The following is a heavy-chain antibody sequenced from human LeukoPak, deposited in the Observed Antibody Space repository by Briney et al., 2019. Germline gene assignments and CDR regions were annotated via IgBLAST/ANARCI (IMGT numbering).Heavy chain of an antibody. CDR1: GFTFSDNA. J-gene: IGHJ4*02. CDR2: ISGSGGST. Sequence: GGSLRLSCATSGFTFSDNAMNWVRQAPGKGLEWVSAISGSGGSTYYADSVKGRFTISRDNSKNTLYLQMNSLRAEDTAVYYCAKDSRYDYWGQGTLVTVSS. CDR3: AKDSRYDY. V-gene: IGHV3-23*01.